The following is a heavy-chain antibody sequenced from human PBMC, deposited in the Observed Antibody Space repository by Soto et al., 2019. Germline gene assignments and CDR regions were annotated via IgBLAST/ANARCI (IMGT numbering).Heavy chain of an antibody. Sequence: QVQLQESGPGLVKPSGTLSLTCAVSGGSISSSNWWSWVRQPPGKGLEWIGEIYHSGSTNYNPSLKSQLNISVDQPTHQFALELSSVTVADTAVYYCARVRGSYYYGMDVWGQGTTVTVSS. V-gene: IGHV4-4*02. CDR2: IYHSGST. J-gene: IGHJ6*02. D-gene: IGHD1-26*01. CDR3: ARVRGSYYYGMDV. CDR1: GGSISSSNW.